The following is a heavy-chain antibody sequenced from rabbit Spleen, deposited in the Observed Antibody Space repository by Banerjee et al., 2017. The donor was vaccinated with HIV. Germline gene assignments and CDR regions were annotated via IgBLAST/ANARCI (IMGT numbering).Heavy chain of an antibody. CDR1: GFSFSSGYD. J-gene: IGHJ6*01. D-gene: IGHD4-2*01. Sequence: QSLEESGGGLVKPGASLTLTCKASGFSFSSGYDMCWVRQAPGKGLEWVACVYAGSDNTYSATWAKGRFTISKTSSSTVTLQMTSLTAADSVTFFCARYAGTRFSTYRMDLWGPGTLVTVS. CDR3: ARYAGTRFSTYRMDL. CDR2: VYAGSDNT. V-gene: IGHV1S40*01.